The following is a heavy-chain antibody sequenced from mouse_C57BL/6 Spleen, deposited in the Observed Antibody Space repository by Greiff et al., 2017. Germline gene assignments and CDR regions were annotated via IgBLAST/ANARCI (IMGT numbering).Heavy chain of an antibody. V-gene: IGHV1-4*01. J-gene: IGHJ3*01. CDR1: GYTFTSYT. CDR2: INPSSGYT. CDR3: AREGAPWFAD. Sequence: QVQLQQSGAELARPGASVKMSCKASGYTFTSYTMHWVKQRPGQGLEWIGYINPSSGYTKYNQKFKDKATLAADKSSSTAYMQLSSLTSEDSAVYYWAREGAPWFADWGQGTLVTVSA.